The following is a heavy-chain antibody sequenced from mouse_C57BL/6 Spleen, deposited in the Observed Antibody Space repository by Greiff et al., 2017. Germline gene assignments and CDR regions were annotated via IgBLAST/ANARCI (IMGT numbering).Heavy chain of an antibody. Sequence: DVHLVESGGGLVKPGGSLKLSCAASGFTFSSYAMSWVRQTPEKRLEWVATISDGGSYTYYPENVKGRFTISRDNAKNNRYLQMSHLKSEDTAMYYCARDTVTTKDYWYFEVWGTGTTVTVSS. CDR2: ISDGGSYT. D-gene: IGHD2-2*01. CDR3: ARDTVTTKDYWYFEV. J-gene: IGHJ1*03. V-gene: IGHV5-4*01. CDR1: GFTFSSYA.